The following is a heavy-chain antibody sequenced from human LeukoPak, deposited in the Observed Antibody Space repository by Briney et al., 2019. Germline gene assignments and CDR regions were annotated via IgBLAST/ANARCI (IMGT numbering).Heavy chain of an antibody. J-gene: IGHJ4*02. CDR1: GYTFNSNV. D-gene: IGHD3-22*01. V-gene: IGHV1-3*04. CDR2: TNTANGNT. Sequence: ASVKVSCKASGYTFNSNVIHWLRQAPGQRLEWTGWTNTANGNTKYSQKFQGRVSITRDTPATTAYMELSALRSEDSAVYFCARGGAVHYDDSSAYYYFDYWGQGTLVTVS. CDR3: ARGGAVHYDDSSAYYYFDY.